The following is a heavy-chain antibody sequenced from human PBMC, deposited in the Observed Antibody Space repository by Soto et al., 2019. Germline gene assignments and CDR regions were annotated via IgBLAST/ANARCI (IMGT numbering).Heavy chain of an antibody. Sequence: SETLSLTCTVSGGSINSYYWSWIRQPPGKRLEWIGHVYYSGSTYYNPSLKSRVTISVDTSKNQFSLKLSSVTAADTAVYYCARVAWLRSGPYYYYGMDVWGQGTTVTVSS. CDR2: VYYSGST. CDR3: ARVAWLRSGPYYYYGMDV. D-gene: IGHD5-12*01. J-gene: IGHJ6*02. CDR1: GGSINSYY. V-gene: IGHV4-59*12.